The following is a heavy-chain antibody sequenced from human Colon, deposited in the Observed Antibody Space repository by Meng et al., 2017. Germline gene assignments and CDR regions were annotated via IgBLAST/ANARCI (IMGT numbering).Heavy chain of an antibody. Sequence: QVQLTEWGAGLLKPSETLSLTCAVYGGSFSGYSWSWIRQPPGKGLEWIGEINHTGNTSYNPSLKSRLTISVDTSKNQFSLNLSSVTAADTALYYCARSVRLGVAGKSGAYWGQGTLVTVSS. J-gene: IGHJ4*02. D-gene: IGHD6-19*01. CDR1: GGSFSGYS. V-gene: IGHV4-34*01. CDR3: ARSVRLGVAGKSGAY. CDR2: INHTGNT.